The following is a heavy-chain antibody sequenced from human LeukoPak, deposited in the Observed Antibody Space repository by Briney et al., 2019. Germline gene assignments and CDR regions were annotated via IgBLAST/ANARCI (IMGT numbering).Heavy chain of an antibody. CDR3: ARGVYGNFDS. CDR1: GFTFNQYW. Sequence: PGGSPRLSCAASGFTFNQYWMHWVRQGSGKGLAWVSRISLDGSETDYADSVKVRFTVSRDNAKNTVYLQMNRLRVDDTAVYYCARGVYGNFDSWGQGILVTVSS. CDR2: ISLDGSET. V-gene: IGHV3-74*01. D-gene: IGHD3-10*01. J-gene: IGHJ4*02.